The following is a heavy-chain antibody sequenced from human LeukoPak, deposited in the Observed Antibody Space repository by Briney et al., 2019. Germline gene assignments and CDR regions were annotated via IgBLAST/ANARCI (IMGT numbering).Heavy chain of an antibody. CDR2: INWNGGGT. V-gene: IGHV3-20*04. D-gene: IGHD3-16*02. J-gene: IGHJ5*01. CDR1: GFKFTDYG. Sequence: GGSLRLSCTASGFKFTDYGLNWVRQTLGKGLEWVSGINWNGGGTSYADSVKGRFTVSTDNARNSLYLQMNSLRAEDTAFYFCARGNVWGSFRSFPYFDFWGQGTLVTVSS. CDR3: ARGNVWGSFRSFPYFDF.